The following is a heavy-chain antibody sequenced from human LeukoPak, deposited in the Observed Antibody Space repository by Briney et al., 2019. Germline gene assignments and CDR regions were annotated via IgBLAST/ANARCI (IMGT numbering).Heavy chain of an antibody. V-gene: IGHV3-53*05. D-gene: IGHD3-22*01. CDR3: ARGGGYFSYYFDY. J-gene: IGHJ4*02. Sequence: GSLRLSCTVSGFTVSSNSMSWVRQAPGKGLEWVSFIYTTGRTHDSDSVKGRFTISRDSSKNTLYLQMNSLRSEDTAVYYCARGGGYFSYYFDYWGQGTLVTVSS. CDR2: IYTTGRT. CDR1: GFTVSSNS.